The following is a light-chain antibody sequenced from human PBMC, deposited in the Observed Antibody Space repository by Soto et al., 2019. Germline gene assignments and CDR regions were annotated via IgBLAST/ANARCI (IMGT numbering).Light chain of an antibody. V-gene: IGKV3-20*01. CDR3: RQLSRYPLT. J-gene: IGKJ4*01. CDR1: QSVRSNY. Sequence: CWPRVARAPLSCVASQSVRSNYIAWYQQKPGQAPRIIIFGASGRATGIPDRFSGGGSGTDFTITISRREGKECTVDYCRQLSRYPLTFGGGTKVEI. CDR2: GAS.